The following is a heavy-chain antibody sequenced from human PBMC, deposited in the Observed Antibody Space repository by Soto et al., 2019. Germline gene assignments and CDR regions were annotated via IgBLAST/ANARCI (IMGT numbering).Heavy chain of an antibody. CDR1: GSTFTSYG. CDR3: ARDGQWLVTDAFDI. V-gene: IGHV1-18*01. Sequence: ASVKVSCKASGSTFTSYGISWVRQAPGQGLEWMGWISAYNGNTNYAQKLQGRVTMTTDTSTSTAYMELRSLRSDDTAVYYCARDGQWLVTDAFDIWGQGTMVTVSS. D-gene: IGHD6-19*01. J-gene: IGHJ3*02. CDR2: ISAYNGNT.